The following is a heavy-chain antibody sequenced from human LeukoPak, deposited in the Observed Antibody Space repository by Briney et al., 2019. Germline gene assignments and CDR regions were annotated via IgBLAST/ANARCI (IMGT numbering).Heavy chain of an antibody. CDR3: ARVCPPRPQLLLNAFDI. V-gene: IGHV4-30-4*01. CDR1: GGSISSGDYY. Sequence: ASQTLSLTCTVSGGSISSGDYYWSWIRQPPGKGLEWIGYIYYSGSTYYNPSLKSRVTISVDTSKNQFSLKLSSVTAADTAVYYCARVCPPRPQLLLNAFDIWGQGTMVTVSS. J-gene: IGHJ3*02. CDR2: IYYSGST. D-gene: IGHD2-2*01.